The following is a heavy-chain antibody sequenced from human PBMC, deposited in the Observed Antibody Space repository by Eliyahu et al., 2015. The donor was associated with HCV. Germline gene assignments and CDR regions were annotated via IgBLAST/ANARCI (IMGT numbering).Heavy chain of an antibody. J-gene: IGHJ4*02. CDR1: GFTFSTYW. D-gene: IGHD1-1*01. CDR2: FIVMGVST. Sequence: EVQVVESGGGLVQPGGSLRLSCAASGFTFSTYWVDWVRQTPGEGAGWGSHIFIVMGVSTTYADSVKGRFTISRDNTKNTLYLQMNSLRVEDTAVYYCARGGNWNLDYWGQGTLVTVSS. CDR3: ARGGNWNLDY. V-gene: IGHV3-74*01.